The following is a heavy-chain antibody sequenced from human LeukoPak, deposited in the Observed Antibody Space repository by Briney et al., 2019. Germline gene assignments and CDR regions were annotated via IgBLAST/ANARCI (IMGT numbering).Heavy chain of an antibody. Sequence: PGGSLRLSCAASGFTFSSYTMNWVRQAPGKGLEWVSSITSSSIYVYYTDSVKGRFTISRDNAKNSLYLQMNSLRAEDTAVYYCARARPRLLWFGELYFSEYYFDYWGQGTLVTVSS. D-gene: IGHD3-10*01. J-gene: IGHJ4*02. CDR2: ITSSSIYV. CDR3: ARARPRLLWFGELYFSEYYFDY. CDR1: GFTFSSYT. V-gene: IGHV3-21*01.